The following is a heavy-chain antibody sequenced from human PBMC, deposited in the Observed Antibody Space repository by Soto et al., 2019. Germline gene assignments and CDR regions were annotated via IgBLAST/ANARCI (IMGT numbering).Heavy chain of an antibody. V-gene: IGHV1-2*02. CDR1: GYTFTGYY. J-gene: IGHJ4*02. Sequence: QVQLVQSGAEVKKPGASVKVSCKASGYTFTGYYMHWVRQAPGQGLEWMGWISPASGDTTYAQKFQGRVTMTRDTSISTAYMELIRLTCDDTAVYSCARGEYRYGQYCFDSWGQGTLVTVSS. CDR3: ARGEYRYGQYCFDS. D-gene: IGHD5-18*01. CDR2: ISPASGDT.